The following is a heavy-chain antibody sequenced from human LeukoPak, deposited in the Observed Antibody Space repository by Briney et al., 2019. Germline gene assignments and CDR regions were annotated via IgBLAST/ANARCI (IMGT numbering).Heavy chain of an antibody. CDR2: ISASSGTI. D-gene: IGHD2-2*01. V-gene: IGHV3-48*04. J-gene: IGHJ4*02. CDR1: RFTFSSYN. Sequence: GGSLRLSCAASRFTFSSYNMTWVRQAPGKGLEWISHISASSGTIYYADSVKGRFTISRDNAKNSLYLQMNSLRAEDTAVYYCSREPRPAALDYWGQGTLVTVSS. CDR3: SREPRPAALDY.